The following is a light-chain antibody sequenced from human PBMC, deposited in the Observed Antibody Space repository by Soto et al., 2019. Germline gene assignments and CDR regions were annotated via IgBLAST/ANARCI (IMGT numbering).Light chain of an antibody. CDR1: KGISSA. CDR3: QQFNSNLCST. Sequence: AIHLTQSPSSLSASVGDRVTITCRASKGISSALAWYQQKPGKAPKLLIYDASSFESGVPSRFSGSGSWKDFTLTISSLQAEDFATYYCQQFNSNLCSTFGGGTKVEIK. J-gene: IGKJ4*01. CDR2: DAS. V-gene: IGKV1-13*02.